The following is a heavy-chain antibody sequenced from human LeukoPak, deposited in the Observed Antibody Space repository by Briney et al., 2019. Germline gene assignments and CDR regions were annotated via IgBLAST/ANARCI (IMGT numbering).Heavy chain of an antibody. D-gene: IGHD3-22*01. Sequence: PGGSLRLSCAASGFTVSSNYMSRVRQAPGEGLELVPVIYSGGSTYYADSVKGRFTISRDNSKNTLYLQMNSLRAEDTAVYYCARDGHAYDSSGSYDAFVIWGQGTMVTVSS. CDR2: IYSGGST. CDR1: GFTVSSNY. CDR3: ARDGHAYDSSGSYDAFVI. J-gene: IGHJ3*02. V-gene: IGHV3-53*01.